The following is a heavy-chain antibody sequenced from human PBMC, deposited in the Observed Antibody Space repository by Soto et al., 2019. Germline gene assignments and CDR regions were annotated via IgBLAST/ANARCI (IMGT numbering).Heavy chain of an antibody. CDR3: ARRRLGRDYGSGSYIDY. D-gene: IGHD3-10*01. V-gene: IGHV4-34*01. Sequence: PSETLSLTCAVYGGSFIGYYWSWIRQPPWKGLEWIGEINHSGSTNYNPSLKSRVTISVDTSKNQFSLKLSSVTAADTAVYYCARRRLGRDYGSGSYIDYWGQGTLVTVSS. CDR1: GGSFIGYY. CDR2: INHSGST. J-gene: IGHJ4*02.